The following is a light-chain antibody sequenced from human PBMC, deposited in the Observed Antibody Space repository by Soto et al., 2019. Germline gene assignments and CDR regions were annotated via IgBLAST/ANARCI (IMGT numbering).Light chain of an antibody. J-gene: IGLJ1*01. CDR1: SSNIGAGYD. V-gene: IGLV1-40*01. CDR2: ANG. CDR3: QSYDRSLSGYV. Sequence: QSVLTQPPSVSGAPGQRVTISCTGSSSNIGAGYDVHWYQQLPGTAPKLLIYANGNRPSGVPDRFSGSKSGTSASLAITGLQAEDEADYYCQSYDRSLSGYVLGTETKVTVL.